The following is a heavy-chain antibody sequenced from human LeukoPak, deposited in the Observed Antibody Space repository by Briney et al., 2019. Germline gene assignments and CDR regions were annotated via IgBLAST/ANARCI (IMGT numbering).Heavy chain of an antibody. J-gene: IGHJ4*02. D-gene: IGHD6-6*01. CDR3: ARDSSSREYYFDY. Sequence: QPGGSLRLSCAASGFTFSSYWMHWVRQAPGKGLVWVSRINSDGSSTSHADSVKGRFTISRDNAKNTLYLQINSLRAEDTAVYYCARDSSSREYYFDYWGQGTLVTVSS. CDR1: GFTFSSYW. CDR2: INSDGSST. V-gene: IGHV3-74*01.